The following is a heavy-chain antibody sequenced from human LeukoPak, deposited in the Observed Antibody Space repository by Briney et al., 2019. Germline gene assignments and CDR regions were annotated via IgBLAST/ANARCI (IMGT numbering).Heavy chain of an antibody. CDR2: INPNSGGT. CDR3: ARVRGGYGEADY. Sequence: ASVTVSCMASRYTFTGYYMHWVRQAPGQGLEWMGWINPNSGGTNYAQKFQGRVTMTRDTSISTAYMELSRLRSDDTAVYYCARVRGGYGEADYWGQGTLVTVSS. CDR1: RYTFTGYY. J-gene: IGHJ4*02. D-gene: IGHD4-17*01. V-gene: IGHV1-2*02.